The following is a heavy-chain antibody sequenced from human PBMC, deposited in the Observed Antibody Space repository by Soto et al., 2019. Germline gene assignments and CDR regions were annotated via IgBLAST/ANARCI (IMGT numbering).Heavy chain of an antibody. D-gene: IGHD2-15*01. CDR2: INPNSGDT. Sequence: SVKVSCKASGYIFTAYSMHWVRQAPGQGLEWLGWINPNSGDTIYAQKFQDRVTMTCDTSVSTAYLELSSLSSDDTALYYCAREASAVVSLDYWGQGTLVTVSS. CDR1: GYIFTAYS. V-gene: IGHV1-2*02. J-gene: IGHJ4*02. CDR3: AREASAVVSLDY.